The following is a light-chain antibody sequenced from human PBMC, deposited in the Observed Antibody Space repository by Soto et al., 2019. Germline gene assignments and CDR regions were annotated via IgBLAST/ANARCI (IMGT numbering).Light chain of an antibody. CDR2: DVS. CDR1: SSDVGAHHS. CDR3: SSLTDTGTVM. J-gene: IGLJ3*02. Sequence: QSALTQPASVSGSPGQSFTIPCTGSSSDVGAHHSVSWYQQHPGKAPKLIIFDVSNRPSGVSNRFSGSKSGNTASLTISGLQPEDEAEYYCSSLTDTGTVMFGGGTKLTDL. V-gene: IGLV2-14*03.